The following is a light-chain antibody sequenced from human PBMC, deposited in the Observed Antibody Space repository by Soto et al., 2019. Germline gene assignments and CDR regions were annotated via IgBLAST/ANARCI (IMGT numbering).Light chain of an antibody. V-gene: IGLV2-23*01. J-gene: IGLJ2*01. Sequence: QSVLTQPASVSGSPGQSITISCTGTSSDVGSYNLVSWYQQHPGKAPKLMIYEGSKRHSGVSNRFSGSKSGNTASLTISGLQAEDEADYYCCSYAGSSTPHVVFGGGTKLTVL. CDR3: CSYAGSSTPHVV. CDR1: SSDVGSYNL. CDR2: EGS.